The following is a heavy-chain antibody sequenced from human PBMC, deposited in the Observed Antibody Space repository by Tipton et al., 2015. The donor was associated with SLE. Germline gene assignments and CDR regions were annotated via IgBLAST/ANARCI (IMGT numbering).Heavy chain of an antibody. Sequence: TLSLTCAVSGYSISSGAYWGWIRQPPGKGLEWVGRLYHRGSTYYNPSLKSRVTISTDTSKNEIYLKLTSVTATDTAVYFCARDPYDSTWRNGWFDPWGQGTLVTVSS. J-gene: IGHJ5*02. CDR3: ARDPYDSTWRNGWFDP. CDR1: GYSISSGAY. D-gene: IGHD6-13*01. CDR2: LYHRGST. V-gene: IGHV4-38-2*02.